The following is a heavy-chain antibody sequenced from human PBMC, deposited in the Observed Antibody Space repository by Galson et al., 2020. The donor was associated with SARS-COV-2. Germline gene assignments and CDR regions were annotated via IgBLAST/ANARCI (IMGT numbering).Heavy chain of an antibody. D-gene: IGHD6-13*01. CDR2: INWNSAKI. V-gene: IGHV3-9*01. J-gene: IGHJ4*02. CDR3: AKDSSATGDYFFDY. CDR1: GFKFKDHA. Sequence: GGSLRLSCAASGFKFKDHAMHWVRQLPGKGLEWVATINWNSAKIAYADSVKGRFIISRDNAKNSLHLQMNSLRPEDTAFYYCAKDSSATGDYFFDYWGQGALVTVSS.